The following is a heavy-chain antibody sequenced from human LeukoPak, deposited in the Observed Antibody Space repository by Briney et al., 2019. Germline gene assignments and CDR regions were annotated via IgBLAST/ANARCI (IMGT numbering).Heavy chain of an antibody. CDR2: ISGSGVNT. J-gene: IGHJ4*02. CDR3: AKGMWAPEGMRSFDY. D-gene: IGHD2-8*01. V-gene: IGHV3-23*01. Sequence: PGGSLRLSCAASGFTFNNYAMSWVRQAPGKGLEWVSAISGSGVNTYYADSVKSRFTISRDNFKNTLNLQMNSLRTEDTAVYYCAKGMWAPEGMRSFDYWGQGTLVTVSS. CDR1: GFTFNNYA.